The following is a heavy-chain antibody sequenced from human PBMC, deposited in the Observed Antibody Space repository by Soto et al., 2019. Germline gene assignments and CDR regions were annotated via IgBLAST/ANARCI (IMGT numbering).Heavy chain of an antibody. V-gene: IGHV1-69*13. CDR2: IIPIFGTA. CDR1: GGTFSSYA. Sequence: SVKVSCKASGGTFSSYAISLVRQAPEQGLEWIGGIIPIFGTANYAQKFQGRVTTTADESTSTAYMELSSLRSDDTAVYYCARGVRRYDFWSGSTESGMDVWGQGTTVTVSS. D-gene: IGHD3-3*01. J-gene: IGHJ6*02. CDR3: ARGVRRYDFWSGSTESGMDV.